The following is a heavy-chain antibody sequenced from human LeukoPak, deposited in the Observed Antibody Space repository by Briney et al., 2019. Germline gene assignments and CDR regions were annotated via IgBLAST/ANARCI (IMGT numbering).Heavy chain of an antibody. CDR1: GFTFSSYE. CDR3: ATAKGRAIAFDI. V-gene: IGHV3-48*03. D-gene: IGHD6-13*01. CDR2: ISSSGSTV. J-gene: IGHJ3*02. Sequence: GGSLRLSCVASGFTFSSYEMNWVRQAPGKGLEWVSNISSSGSTVYYADSVKGRFTISRDNAKNSLYLQMNSLRAEDTAVYYCATAKGRAIAFDIWGQGTMVTVSS.